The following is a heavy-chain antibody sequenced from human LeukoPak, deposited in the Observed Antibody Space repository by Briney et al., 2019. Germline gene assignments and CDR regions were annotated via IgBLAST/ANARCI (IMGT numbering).Heavy chain of an antibody. CDR2: IYYSGST. CDR1: RDSISDYY. D-gene: IGHD2/OR15-2a*01. V-gene: IGHV4-59*01. J-gene: IGHJ4*02. Sequence: SETLSLTCTVSRDSISDYYWSWIRQPPGEGLEWIGYIYYSGSTNYNPSLKSRVTISLDTSKNQFSLNLNSVTAADTAVYYCARELKVGNTGYYLDYWGQGTLVTVSS. CDR3: ARELKVGNTGYYLDY.